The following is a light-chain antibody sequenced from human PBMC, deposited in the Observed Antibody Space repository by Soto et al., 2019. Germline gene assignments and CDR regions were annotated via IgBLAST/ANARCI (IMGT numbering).Light chain of an antibody. V-gene: IGKV3-20*01. CDR1: QSVSSSY. Sequence: EIVLTQSPGTLSLSPGERATLSCRASQSVSSSYLAWYQQKPGQAPRLLIYGASSRATGIPGRFSGSGSGTDFPLTISRLEPEDFAVYYCQQYGSLVTFGQGTKLEIK. J-gene: IGKJ2*01. CDR3: QQYGSLVT. CDR2: GAS.